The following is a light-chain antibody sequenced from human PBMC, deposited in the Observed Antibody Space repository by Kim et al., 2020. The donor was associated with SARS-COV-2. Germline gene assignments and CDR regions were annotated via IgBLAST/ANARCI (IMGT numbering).Light chain of an antibody. Sequence: VSPGQTASITCSGDKLGDKYACWYQQKPGPSPVLVIYQHSKRPSGIPARFSGSNSGNTATLTISGTQAMDEADYYCQAWDSSTVVFGGGTQLTVL. CDR3: QAWDSSTVV. J-gene: IGLJ2*01. CDR1: KLGDKY. CDR2: QHS. V-gene: IGLV3-1*01.